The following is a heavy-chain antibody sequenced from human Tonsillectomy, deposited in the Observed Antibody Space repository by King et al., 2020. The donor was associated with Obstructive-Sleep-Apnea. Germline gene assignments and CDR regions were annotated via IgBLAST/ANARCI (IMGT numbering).Heavy chain of an antibody. CDR1: GFTFSSYA. Sequence: VQLVESGGGVVQPGRSLRLSCAASGFTFSSYAMHWVRQAPGKGLEWVTIISYDGSNKYYADSVKGRFTISRDYSKNTLYLQMNSLRAEDTAVYYCARGPQLLWFGELLVDYWGQGTLVTVSS. J-gene: IGHJ4*02. V-gene: IGHV3-30-3*01. CDR3: ARGPQLLWFGELLVDY. D-gene: IGHD3-10*01. CDR2: ISYDGSNK.